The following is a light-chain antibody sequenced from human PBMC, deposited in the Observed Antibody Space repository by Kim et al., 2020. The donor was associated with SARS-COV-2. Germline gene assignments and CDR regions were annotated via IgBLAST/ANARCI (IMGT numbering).Light chain of an antibody. CDR1: QDISNY. CDR2: DAS. V-gene: IGKV1-33*01. J-gene: IGKJ4*01. CDR3: QQYDKLPHT. Sequence: DIQMTQSQSSLSASVGDRVTITCQASQDISNYLNWYQQKPGKAPKPLIYDASNLETGVPSRFSGSGSGTDFTFTISSLQPEDIATYYCQQYDKLPHTFGGGTKVEIK.